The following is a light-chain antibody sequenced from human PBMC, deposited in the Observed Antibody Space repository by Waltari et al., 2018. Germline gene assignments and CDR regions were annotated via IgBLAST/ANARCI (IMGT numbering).Light chain of an antibody. CDR2: GAS. Sequence: EIVLTQSPGTLSLSPGARATLSCRASQSVSSSYLAWYQQKPGQAPRLLIYGASSRATGIPDRFSGSGSGTDFTLTISRLEPEDFAVYYCQQYGSSPPMYTFGQGTKLEIK. V-gene: IGKV3-20*01. CDR3: QQYGSSPPMYT. CDR1: QSVSSSY. J-gene: IGKJ2*01.